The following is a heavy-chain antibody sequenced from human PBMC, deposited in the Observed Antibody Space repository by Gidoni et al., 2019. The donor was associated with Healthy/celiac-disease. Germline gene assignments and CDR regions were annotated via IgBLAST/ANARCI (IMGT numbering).Heavy chain of an antibody. CDR3: AKESSSSTYYFDY. CDR2: ISWDGGST. Sequence: EVQLVQSGGVVVPPGGSLRLSCAASGFTFDDYTMHWVRQAPGKGLEWVSLISWDGGSTYYADSVKGRFTISRDNSKNSLYLQMNSLRTEDTALYYCAKESSSSTYYFDYWGQGTLVTVSS. D-gene: IGHD6-6*01. V-gene: IGHV3-43*01. CDR1: GFTFDDYT. J-gene: IGHJ4*02.